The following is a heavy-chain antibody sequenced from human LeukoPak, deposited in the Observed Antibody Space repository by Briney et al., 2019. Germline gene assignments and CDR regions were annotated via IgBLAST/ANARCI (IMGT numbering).Heavy chain of an antibody. D-gene: IGHD3-22*01. CDR3: ARDRYYYDSSGYYLPGAFDI. Sequence: PGGSLRLSCAASGFTFSDYYMSWIRQAPGKGLEWVSYISSSSSTIYYADSVKGRFTISRDNAKNSLYLQMNSLRAEDTAVYYCARDRYYYDSSGYYLPGAFDIWGQGTMVTVSS. J-gene: IGHJ3*02. V-gene: IGHV3-11*04. CDR1: GFTFSDYY. CDR2: ISSSSSTI.